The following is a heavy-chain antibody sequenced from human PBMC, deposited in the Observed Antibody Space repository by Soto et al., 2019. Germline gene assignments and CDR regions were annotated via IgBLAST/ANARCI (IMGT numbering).Heavy chain of an antibody. CDR1: GYTFTSYY. CDR3: ARVCCSGGSCYSIAY. CDR2: INPSGGST. J-gene: IGHJ4*02. V-gene: IGHV1-46*01. Sequence: QVQLVQSGAEVKKPGASVKVSCKASGYTFTSYYMHWVRQAPGQGLEWMGIINPSGGSTSYAQKFQGRVTMTRDTPTSAVYMGLSSLRSEDKAVYYCARVCCSGGSCYSIAYWGQGTLVTVSS. D-gene: IGHD2-15*01.